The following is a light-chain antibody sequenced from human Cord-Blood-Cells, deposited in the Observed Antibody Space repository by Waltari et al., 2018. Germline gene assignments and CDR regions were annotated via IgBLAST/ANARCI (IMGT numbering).Light chain of an antibody. CDR2: AAS. J-gene: IGKJ3*01. CDR3: QQYYSYPLT. V-gene: IGKV1-8*01. Sequence: ATRLTQSPSSLSASTGDRVTIPCRASQGISSYLAWYQQKPGKAPKLLIYAASTLQSGVPSRFSGSGSGTDFTLTISCLQSEDFATYYCQQYYSYPLTFGPGTKVDIK. CDR1: QGISSY.